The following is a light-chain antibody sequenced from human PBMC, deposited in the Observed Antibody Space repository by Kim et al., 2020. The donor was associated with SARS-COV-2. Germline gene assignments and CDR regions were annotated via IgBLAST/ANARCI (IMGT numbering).Light chain of an antibody. CDR1: QSVGNN. CDR2: GAS. J-gene: IGKJ2*01. V-gene: IGKV3-15*01. Sequence: SPGERATLSCRASQSVGNNLAWYQQRPGQAPRLLIYGASTRATGVPARFSGSGSGTEFTLTISSPQSEDFAVYYCQQYNRWPPYIFGQGTKLEI. CDR3: QQYNRWPPYI.